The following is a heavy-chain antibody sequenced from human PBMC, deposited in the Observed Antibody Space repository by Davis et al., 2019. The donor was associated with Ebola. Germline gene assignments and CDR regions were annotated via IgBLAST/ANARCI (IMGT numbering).Heavy chain of an antibody. D-gene: IGHD5-18*01. CDR2: IYYSGST. J-gene: IGHJ4*02. CDR3: ARGRRSSYGLPCDY. Sequence: SETLSLTCTVAGGSISTYYWSWIRQPPGKGLEWIGYIYYSGSTKYNSSLKSRVTISVDTSKNQFSLKLSSVTAADTAVYYCARGRRSSYGLPCDYWGQGTLVTVSS. V-gene: IGHV4-59*12. CDR1: GGSISTYY.